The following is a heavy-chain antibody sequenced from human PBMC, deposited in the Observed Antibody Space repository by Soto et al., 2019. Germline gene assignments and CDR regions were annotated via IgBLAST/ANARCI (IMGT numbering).Heavy chain of an antibody. CDR2: IIPILGIA. J-gene: IGHJ1*01. D-gene: IGHD6-13*01. Sequence: QVQLVQSGAEVKKPGSSVKVSCKASGGTFSSYTISWVRQAPGQGLEWMGRIIPILGIANYAQKFQGRVTITADKSTSTAYMELSSLRSEDTAVYYCARENGSSWYPKVLQHWGQGTLVTVSS. CDR3: ARENGSSWYPKVLQH. V-gene: IGHV1-69*08. CDR1: GGTFSSYT.